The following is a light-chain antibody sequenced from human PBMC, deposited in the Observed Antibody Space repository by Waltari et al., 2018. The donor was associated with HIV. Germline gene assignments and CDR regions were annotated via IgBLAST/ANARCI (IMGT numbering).Light chain of an antibody. CDR3: NSYTSSDSFV. J-gene: IGLJ1*01. Sequence: QPALTQPPSLSGSPGQSVTISCTGTSSDVGSYTRVSLYQQFPGTPPKLMIYEVSNRPSGVPDRFSGSKSGNTASLTISGLQAEDEADYYCNSYTSSDSFVFGTGTKVNVL. CDR2: EVS. V-gene: IGLV2-18*02. CDR1: SSDVGSYTR.